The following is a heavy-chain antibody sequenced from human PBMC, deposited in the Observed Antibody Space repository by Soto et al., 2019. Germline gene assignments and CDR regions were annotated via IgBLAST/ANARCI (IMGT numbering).Heavy chain of an antibody. V-gene: IGHV3-23*01. CDR2: IGGSGGST. CDR1: GFTFSNYA. D-gene: IGHD3-9*01. CDR3: ARTYDITPFDALDM. Sequence: EVQLLESGGDLVQPGTSLRLSCAASGFTFSNYAMSWVRQAPGKGLEWVSAIGGSGGSTSYADSVKGRFTISRDNSKNTLYVQMNSLRAEDTAVYYCARTYDITPFDALDMWGQGTMVTVSS. J-gene: IGHJ3*02.